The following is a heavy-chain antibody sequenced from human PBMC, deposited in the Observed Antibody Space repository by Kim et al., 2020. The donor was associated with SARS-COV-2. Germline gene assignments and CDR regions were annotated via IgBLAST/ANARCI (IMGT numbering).Heavy chain of an antibody. CDR1: GYSFTGYY. J-gene: IGHJ4*02. V-gene: IGHV1-2*02. Sequence: ASVKVSCKASGYSFTGYYIHWVRQAPGQGLEWMGWINPYSGGTNYAQKFQGRVTMTWDTASTTVYMELSRLTSDDTAVYYCTRLRPGGGTSDFFDYWGQGTLVNVSS. D-gene: IGHD3-10*01. CDR2: INPYSGGT. CDR3: TRLRPGGGTSDFFDY.